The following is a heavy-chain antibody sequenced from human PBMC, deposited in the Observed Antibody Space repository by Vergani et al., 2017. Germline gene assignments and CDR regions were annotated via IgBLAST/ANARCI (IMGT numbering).Heavy chain of an antibody. CDR1: GGSISSGDYY. J-gene: IGHJ4*02. CDR2: IYYSGST. Sequence: QVQLQESGPGLVKPSQTLSLTCTVSGGSISSGDYYWSWIRSPPGKGLEWIGYIYYSGSTYYNPSLKSRVTISVDTSKNQFSLKLSSVTAADTAVYYCASLYYDYVWGSYRLDYWGQGTLVTVSS. V-gene: IGHV4-30-4*01. CDR3: ASLYYDYVWGSYRLDY. D-gene: IGHD3-16*02.